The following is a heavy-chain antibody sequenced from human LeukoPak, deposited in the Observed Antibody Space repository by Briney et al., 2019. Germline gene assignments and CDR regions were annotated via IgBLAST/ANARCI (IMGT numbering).Heavy chain of an antibody. CDR2: INPSGGST. V-gene: IGHV1-46*01. D-gene: IGHD4-11*01. CDR3: ARDYSYYYYYYGMDV. CDR1: GYTFTSYY. J-gene: IGHJ6*02. Sequence: ASVKVSCKASGYTFTSYYMHWVRQAPGQGLEWMGIINPSGGSTSYAQKFQGRVTMTRDTSTSTVYMELSSLRSGDTAVYYCARDYSYYYYYYGMDVWGQGTTVTVSS.